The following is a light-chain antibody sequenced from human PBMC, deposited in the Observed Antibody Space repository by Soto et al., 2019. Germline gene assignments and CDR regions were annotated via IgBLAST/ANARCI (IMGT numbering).Light chain of an antibody. CDR1: RSDSTW. V-gene: IGKV1-5*03. CDR3: QQYDM. Sequence: DIQMTQFPSPLSASVGYTVTVSCRATRSDSTWLAWYQQIPGGAPKLLIYKASILESGVPSRFSGSGSGTEFTLTIPSLQPEDFATYYCQQYDMFGPGTMVDLK. J-gene: IGKJ1*01. CDR2: KAS.